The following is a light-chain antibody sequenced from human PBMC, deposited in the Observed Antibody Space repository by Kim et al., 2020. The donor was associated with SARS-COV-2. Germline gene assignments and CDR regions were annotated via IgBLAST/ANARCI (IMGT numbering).Light chain of an antibody. CDR3: TSYTGDTTV. Sequence: QSALTQPASVSGSPGQSITISCTGATSDLYVAWYQQHPDKASRLTTYYVSKRPSGVSERFSGFKSGNTASLTISGLQADDEAHYFCTSYTGDTTVFG. CDR1: TSDLY. V-gene: IGLV2-14*03. J-gene: IGLJ1*01. CDR2: YVS.